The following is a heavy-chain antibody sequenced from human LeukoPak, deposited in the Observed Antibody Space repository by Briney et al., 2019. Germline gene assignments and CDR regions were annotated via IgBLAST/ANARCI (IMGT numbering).Heavy chain of an antibody. CDR1: GFTFSSHG. J-gene: IGHJ6*04. V-gene: IGHV3-30*03. Sequence: PGGSLRLSCAASGFTFSSHGTHWVRQAPGKGLEWGAVISYDGSNTYYADSVKGRFTISRDNSKNTLYLQMNSLRAEDTAVYYGSELGITMIWGVWGKGTTVTISS. CDR3: SELGITMIWGV. CDR2: ISYDGSNT. D-gene: IGHD3-22*01.